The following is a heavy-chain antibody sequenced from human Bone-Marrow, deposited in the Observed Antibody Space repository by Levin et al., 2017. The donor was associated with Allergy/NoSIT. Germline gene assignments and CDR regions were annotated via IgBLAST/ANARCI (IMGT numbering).Heavy chain of an antibody. Sequence: GESLKISCAASGFTFSDYAMHWVRQAPGQGLEWVSVISYNGREKFYADSVTGRFTFSRDNSKNTLYLQMNSLRVEDTAVYYCARDKIVPTGDDNYYYYYGMDVWGQGTTVTGSS. CDR3: ARDKIVPTGDDNYYYYYGMDV. V-gene: IGHV3-30*04. CDR2: ISYNGREK. D-gene: IGHD5-12*01. CDR1: GFTFSDYA. J-gene: IGHJ6*02.